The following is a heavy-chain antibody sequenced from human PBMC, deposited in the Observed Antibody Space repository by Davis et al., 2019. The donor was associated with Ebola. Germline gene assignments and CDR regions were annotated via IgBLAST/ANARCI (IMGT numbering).Heavy chain of an antibody. V-gene: IGHV4-34*01. CDR1: GGSFSGYY. Sequence: SETLSLTCAVYGGSFSGYYWSWIRQPPGKGLEWIGEINHSGSTNYNPSLKSRVTISVDKSKNQFSLKLSSVTAADTAVYYCARDGRYSSGWPDAFDIWGQGTMVTVSS. CDR2: INHSGST. J-gene: IGHJ3*02. CDR3: ARDGRYSSGWPDAFDI. D-gene: IGHD6-19*01.